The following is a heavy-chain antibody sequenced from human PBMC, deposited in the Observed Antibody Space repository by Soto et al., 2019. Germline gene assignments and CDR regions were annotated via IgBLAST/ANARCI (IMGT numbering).Heavy chain of an antibody. J-gene: IGHJ4*02. CDR2: INHSGST. V-gene: IGHV4-34*01. D-gene: IGHD3-10*01. Sequence: QVQLQQWGAGLLKPSETLSLTCAVYGGSFSGYYWSWIRQPPGKGLEWIGEINHSGSTNYNPSLKSRVTISVDTSKIQFSLKLSSVTAADTAVYYCARASVYYGSGDYWGQGTLVTVSS. CDR3: ARASVYYGSGDY. CDR1: GGSFSGYY.